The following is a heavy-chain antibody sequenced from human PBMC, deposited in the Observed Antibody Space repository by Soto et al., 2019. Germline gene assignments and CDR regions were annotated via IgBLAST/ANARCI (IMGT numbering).Heavy chain of an antibody. J-gene: IGHJ5*02. D-gene: IGHD4-4*01. CDR3: ARDRSGYSHTCDP. CDR1: GYTFTTYD. V-gene: IGHV1-18*03. Sequence: QVQLVQSRAEVKKPGASVKVSCKASGYTFTTYDLSWVRQAPGQVLEWMGWISPYSGNTKYAQKLQGRATVTTVTSTNTDDVERRSLRSDDLAVYYCARDRSGYSHTCDPWGQGPLVTVSS. CDR2: ISPYSGNT.